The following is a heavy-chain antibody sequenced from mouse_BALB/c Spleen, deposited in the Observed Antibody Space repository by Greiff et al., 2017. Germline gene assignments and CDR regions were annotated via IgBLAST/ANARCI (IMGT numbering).Heavy chain of an antibody. Sequence: QVQLQQSGAELVRPGVSVKISCKGSGYTFTDYAMHWVKQSHAKSLEWIGVISTYYGDASYNQKFKGKATMTVDKSSSTAYMELARLTSEDSAIYYCAGGLYAMDYWGQGTSVTVSS. CDR3: AGGLYAMDY. CDR1: GYTFTDYA. CDR2: ISTYYGDA. D-gene: IGHD1-1*02. V-gene: IGHV1S137*01. J-gene: IGHJ4*01.